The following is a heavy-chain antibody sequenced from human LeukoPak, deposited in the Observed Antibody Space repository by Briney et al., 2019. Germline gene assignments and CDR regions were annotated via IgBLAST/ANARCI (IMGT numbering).Heavy chain of an antibody. CDR1: GGSISSYY. J-gene: IGHJ5*02. D-gene: IGHD3-22*01. V-gene: IGHV4-59*01. CDR2: IYYSGST. Sequence: PSETLSLTCTVSGGSISSYYWSWIRQPPGKGLEWIGYIYYSGSTNYNPSLKSRVTISVDTSKNQFSLTLSSVTAADTAVYYCARGGDYYDSSGRSYNWFDPWGQGTLVTVSS. CDR3: ARGGDYYDSSGRSYNWFDP.